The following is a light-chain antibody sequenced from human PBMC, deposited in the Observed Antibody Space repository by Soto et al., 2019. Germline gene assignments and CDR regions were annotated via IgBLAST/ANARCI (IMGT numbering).Light chain of an antibody. Sequence: EIVLTQSPATLSLSPGERATLSCRASQSVSSYLAWYQQKPGQAPRLLIYDASNRATGIPARFSGSGSGTDFTLTISNLETEDFSVYYCQQRSTWPPTFGQGTKLEIK. V-gene: IGKV3-11*01. CDR3: QQRSTWPPT. J-gene: IGKJ2*01. CDR2: DAS. CDR1: QSVSSY.